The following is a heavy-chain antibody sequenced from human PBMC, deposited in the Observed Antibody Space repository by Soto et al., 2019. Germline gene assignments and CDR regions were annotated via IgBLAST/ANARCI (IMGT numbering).Heavy chain of an antibody. V-gene: IGHV3-21*01. CDR1: GFTFSTYS. D-gene: IGHD1-1*01. J-gene: IGHJ4*02. CDR3: AREENAQYNFDY. CDR2: ISSSSTYI. Sequence: GGSLRLSCAASGFTFSTYSMNWVRQAPGKGLEWVSSISSSSTYIYYADSVKGRFTISRDNAKNSLYLQMNSLRAEDTAVYYCAREENAQYNFDYWGQGTLVTVSS.